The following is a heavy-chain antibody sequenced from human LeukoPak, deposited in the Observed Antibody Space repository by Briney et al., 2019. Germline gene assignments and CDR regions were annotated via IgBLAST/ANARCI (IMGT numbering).Heavy chain of an antibody. CDR1: GGSISSGGSY. CDR3: ARVDTAQPLSYYYMDV. J-gene: IGHJ6*03. CDR2: IYHSGST. D-gene: IGHD5-18*01. Sequence: PSQTLSLTCTVSGGSISSGGSYWGWFRKPQGKGLEWIGYIYHSGSTYYNPSLKSRVTISVDRSKNQFSLKLSSVTAADTAVYYCARVDTAQPLSYYYMDVWGKGTTVTVSS. V-gene: IGHV4-30-2*01.